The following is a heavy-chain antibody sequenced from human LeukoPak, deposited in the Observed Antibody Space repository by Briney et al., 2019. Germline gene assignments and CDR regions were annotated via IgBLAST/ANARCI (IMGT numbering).Heavy chain of an antibody. Sequence: GGSLRLSCAASGFTFSSYSMNWVRQAPGKGLEWVSSISSSSSYIYYADSVKGRFTISRDNSNDSLFLQMNSLRAEDSAVYYCARERYLPSGGYYYMDVWGKGTTVTVSS. CDR2: ISSSSSYI. CDR1: GFTFSSYS. CDR3: ARERYLPSGGYYYMDV. D-gene: IGHD5-12*01. V-gene: IGHV3-21*01. J-gene: IGHJ6*03.